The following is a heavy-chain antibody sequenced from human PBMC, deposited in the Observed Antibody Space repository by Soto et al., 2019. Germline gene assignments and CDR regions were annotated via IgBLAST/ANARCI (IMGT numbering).Heavy chain of an antibody. CDR3: AREVRVRGFAFDI. Sequence: GGSLRLSCAASGFTVSSNYMSWVRQAPGKGLEWVSFIYSGGNTYYADSVKGRFTISRDNSKNMLYLQMNSLRVEDTAVYYCAREVRVRGFAFDIWGQGTMVTVSS. D-gene: IGHD3-3*01. V-gene: IGHV3-66*01. CDR2: IYSGGNT. J-gene: IGHJ3*02. CDR1: GFTVSSNY.